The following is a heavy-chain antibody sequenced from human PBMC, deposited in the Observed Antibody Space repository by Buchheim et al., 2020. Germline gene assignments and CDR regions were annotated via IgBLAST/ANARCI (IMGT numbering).Heavy chain of an antibody. D-gene: IGHD2-15*01. CDR2: IYYSGST. Sequence: QVQLQESGPGLVKPSETLSLTCTVSGCSISSYYWSWIRQPPGKGLEWIGYIYYSGSTNYNPSLKSRVTISVDTSKNQFSLKLSSVTAADTAVYYCARHTPDDYSTFDYWGQGTL. V-gene: IGHV4-59*08. CDR1: GCSISSYY. J-gene: IGHJ4*02. CDR3: ARHTPDDYSTFDY.